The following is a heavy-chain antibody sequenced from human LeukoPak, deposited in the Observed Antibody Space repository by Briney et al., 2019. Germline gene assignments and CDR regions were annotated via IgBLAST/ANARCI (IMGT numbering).Heavy chain of an antibody. Sequence: SETLSLTCTVSGGSISSSSYYWGWIRQPPGKGLEWIGSIYYSGSTYYNPSLKSRVTISVGTSKNQFSLKLSSVTAADTAVYYCAMVTSWYFDLWGRGTLVTVSS. CDR1: GGSISSSSYY. V-gene: IGHV4-39*07. CDR2: IYYSGST. CDR3: AMVTSWYFDL. J-gene: IGHJ2*01. D-gene: IGHD5-18*01.